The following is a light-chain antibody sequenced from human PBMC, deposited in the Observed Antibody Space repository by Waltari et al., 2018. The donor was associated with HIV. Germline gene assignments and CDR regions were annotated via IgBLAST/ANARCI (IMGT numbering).Light chain of an antibody. CDR1: SIGSKS. CDR2: DNG. CDR3: QVWDSSSDHPRVV. V-gene: IGLV3-21*02. Sequence: SDVLTQPPSVSVAPGQTARIPCGGNSIGSKSVHWYQQRPGQAPALVVYDNGGRPSGIPERFSGSKSGNTATLTISRVEAGDEADFYCQVWDSSSDHPRVVFGGGTKVTVL. J-gene: IGLJ2*01.